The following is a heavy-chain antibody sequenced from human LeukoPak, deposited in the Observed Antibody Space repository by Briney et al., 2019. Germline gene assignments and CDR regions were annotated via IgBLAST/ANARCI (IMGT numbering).Heavy chain of an antibody. V-gene: IGHV1-18*01. CDR1: GYTFTSYG. CDR2: ISAYNGNT. J-gene: IGHJ6*02. D-gene: IGHD2-2*03. CDR3: ARDFGYCSSTSCRYYDYYGMDV. Sequence: ASVKVSCKASGYTFTSYGISWVRPAPGQGLEWMGWISAYNGNTNYAQKLQGRVTMTTDTSTSTAYMELRSLRSDDTAVYYCARDFGYCSSTSCRYYDYYGMDVWGQGTTVTLSS.